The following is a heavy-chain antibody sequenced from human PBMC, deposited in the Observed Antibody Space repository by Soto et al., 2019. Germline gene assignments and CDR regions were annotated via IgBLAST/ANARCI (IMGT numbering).Heavy chain of an antibody. D-gene: IGHD3-3*01. J-gene: IGHJ4*02. Sequence: GGSLRLSCAASGFTFSSYAMSWVRQAPGKGLEWVSAISGSGGSTYYADSVKGRFTISRDNSKNTLLLQMNSLRAEVTAVYYCAKDIRPVSWEWLPHFDYWGQGTLVTVSS. CDR1: GFTFSSYA. CDR3: AKDIRPVSWEWLPHFDY. V-gene: IGHV3-23*01. CDR2: ISGSGGST.